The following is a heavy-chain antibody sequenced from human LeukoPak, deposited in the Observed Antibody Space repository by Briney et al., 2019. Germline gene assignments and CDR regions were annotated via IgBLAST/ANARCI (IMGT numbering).Heavy chain of an antibody. J-gene: IGHJ3*02. CDR3: AHAKARSGSTFDI. V-gene: IGHV3-48*03. CDR1: GFTFSSYE. D-gene: IGHD3-10*01. CDR2: ISSSGSTI. Sequence: PGGSLRLSCAASGFTFSSYEMNWVRQAPGKGLEWVSYISSSGSTIYYADSVKGRFTISRDNAKNSLYLQMNSLRAEDTAVYYCAHAKARSGSTFDIWGQGTMVTVSS.